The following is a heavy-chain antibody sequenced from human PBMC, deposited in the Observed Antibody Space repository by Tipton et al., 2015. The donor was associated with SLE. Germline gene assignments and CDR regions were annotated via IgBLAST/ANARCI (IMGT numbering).Heavy chain of an antibody. CDR3: ARGYGGKERAFDI. Sequence: TLSLTCTVSGCSFSNYYWNWIRQPPGKRLEWIGYIYYSGSSNYNPSLKSRVTISVDTSKNQFSLKLSSVTAADTAVYYCARGYGGKERAFDIWGQGTMVTVSS. CDR2: IYYSGSS. V-gene: IGHV4-59*01. CDR1: GCSFSNYY. D-gene: IGHD4-23*01. J-gene: IGHJ3*02.